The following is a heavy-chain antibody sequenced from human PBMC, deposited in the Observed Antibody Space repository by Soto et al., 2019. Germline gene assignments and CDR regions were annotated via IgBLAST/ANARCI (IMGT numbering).Heavy chain of an antibody. CDR2: ISPSTGNT. V-gene: IGHV1-18*01. CDR3: ARCYCSVGSCYTCWHFDL. D-gene: IGHD2-15*01. J-gene: IGHJ2*01. Sequence: QVQLVQSGAEVKEPGASVKLSCQASGYTFMNYAISWVRQAPGQGLEWMGWISPSTGNTDQAQNFQGRVTMTLDTSTNTGNMELRTMRSDDSAVYYCARCYCSVGSCYTCWHFDLWGRGTLVTVSS. CDR1: GYTFMNYA.